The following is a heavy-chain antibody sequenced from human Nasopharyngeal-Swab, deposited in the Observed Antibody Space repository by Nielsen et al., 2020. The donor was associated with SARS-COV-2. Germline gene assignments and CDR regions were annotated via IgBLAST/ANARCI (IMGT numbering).Heavy chain of an antibody. J-gene: IGHJ6*02. V-gene: IGHV3-23*01. Sequence: GGSLRLSCAASGFTFSSYAMSWVRQAPGKGLEWVSAISGSGGSTYYADSVKGRFTISRDNSKNTLYLQMNSLRAEDTAVYYCARSQPPEYYEDRGGSYYYGMDVWGQGTTVTVSS. CDR2: ISGSGGST. CDR3: ARSQPPEYYEDRGGSYYYGMDV. CDR1: GFTFSSYA. D-gene: IGHD3-16*01.